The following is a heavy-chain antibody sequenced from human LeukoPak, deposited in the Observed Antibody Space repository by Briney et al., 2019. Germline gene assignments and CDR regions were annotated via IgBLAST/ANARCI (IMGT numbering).Heavy chain of an antibody. V-gene: IGHV1-2*04. Sequence: GASVKVSCKASGYTFTGYYMHWVRQAPGQGLGWLGWSTPNSGGTNYAQKFQGWVTMTRDTSISTAYMELSRLRSDDTAVYYCARRETAMPYYYYYGMDVWGQGTTVTVSS. D-gene: IGHD5-18*01. CDR3: ARRETAMPYYYYYGMDV. CDR2: STPNSGGT. CDR1: GYTFTGYY. J-gene: IGHJ6*02.